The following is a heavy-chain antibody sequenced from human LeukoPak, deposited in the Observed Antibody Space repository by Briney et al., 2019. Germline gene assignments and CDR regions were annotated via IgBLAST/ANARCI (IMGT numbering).Heavy chain of an antibody. CDR3: ARERTMVRGGPFKY. Sequence: PGRSLRLSCAASGFTFSSYGMHWVRQAPGKGLEWVAVIWYDGSNKYYADSVKGRFTISRDNSKNTRYLQMNSLRAEDTAVYYCARERTMVRGGPFKYWGQGTLVTVSS. J-gene: IGHJ4*02. CDR1: GFTFSSYG. D-gene: IGHD3-10*01. CDR2: IWYDGSNK. V-gene: IGHV3-33*01.